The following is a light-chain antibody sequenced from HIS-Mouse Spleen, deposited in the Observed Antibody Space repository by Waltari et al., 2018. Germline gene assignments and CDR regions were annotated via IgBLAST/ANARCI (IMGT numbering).Light chain of an antibody. CDR3: YSTDSSGNHRV. CDR1: ALPKKY. CDR2: EDS. J-gene: IGLJ2*01. Sequence: YELTQPPSVSVSPGQTARITCSGDALPKKYAYWYQQKSGQAPVLVIYEDSKRPSGIPERFAGSSSGTMATLTISGAQVEDEADYYCYSTDSSGNHRVFGGGTKLTVL. V-gene: IGLV3-10*01.